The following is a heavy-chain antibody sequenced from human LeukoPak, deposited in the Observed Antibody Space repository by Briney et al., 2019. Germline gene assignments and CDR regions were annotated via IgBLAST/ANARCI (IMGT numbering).Heavy chain of an antibody. CDR3: ARGTDCSGGSCYSRWFDP. V-gene: IGHV4-4*02. CDR2: IYHSGST. D-gene: IGHD2-15*01. Sequence: SGTLSLTCAVSGGSISSRSWWSWIRQPPGKGLEWIGEIYHSGSTNYNPSLKSRVTISVDTSKNQFSLKLSPVTAADTAVYYCARGTDCSGGSCYSRWFDPWGQGTLVTVSS. CDR1: GGSISSRSW. J-gene: IGHJ5*02.